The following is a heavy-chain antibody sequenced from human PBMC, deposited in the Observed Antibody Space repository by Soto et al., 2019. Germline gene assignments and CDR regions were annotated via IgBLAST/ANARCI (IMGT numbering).Heavy chain of an antibody. D-gene: IGHD1-1*01. CDR1: GYTFTSYG. CDR2: ISAYNGNT. Sequence: QVQLVQSGAEVKKPGASVKVSCKASGYTFTSYGISWVRQAPGQGLEWMGWISAYNGNTNYAQKLQGRVTMTTDTPTSTAYMELRSLRADGTAVYYCARLWSVSVRAGNWNDGDYWGQGTLVTVSS. CDR3: ARLWSVSVRAGNWNDGDY. V-gene: IGHV1-18*01. J-gene: IGHJ4*02.